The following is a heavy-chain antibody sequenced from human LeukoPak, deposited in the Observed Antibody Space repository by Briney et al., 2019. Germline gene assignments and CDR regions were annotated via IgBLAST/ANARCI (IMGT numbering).Heavy chain of an antibody. V-gene: IGHV4-34*01. Sequence: PSETLSLTCAVYGGSFRGYYWSWIRQPPGKGLEWIGEINHSGSTNYNPSLKSRVTISVDTSKNQFSLKLSSVTAADTAVYYCATSTDIVVVPAARGYNWFDPWGQGTLVTVSS. CDR1: GGSFRGYY. J-gene: IGHJ5*02. CDR2: INHSGST. CDR3: ATSTDIVVVPAARGYNWFDP. D-gene: IGHD2-2*01.